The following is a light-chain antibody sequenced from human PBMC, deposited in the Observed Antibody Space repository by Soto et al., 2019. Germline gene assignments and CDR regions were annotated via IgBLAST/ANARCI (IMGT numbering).Light chain of an antibody. V-gene: IGLV1-40*01. CDR2: GNN. CDR1: SSNIGAGYD. Sequence: QSVLTQPPSVSGAPGQRVAFSCTGNSSNIGAGYDVHWYNQLPGAAPRLIIYGNNNRPSGVPDRFSGSKSGTSASLAITGLQAEDEADYYCQSYDISLSGAVFGGGTQLTVL. CDR3: QSYDISLSGAV. J-gene: IGLJ7*01.